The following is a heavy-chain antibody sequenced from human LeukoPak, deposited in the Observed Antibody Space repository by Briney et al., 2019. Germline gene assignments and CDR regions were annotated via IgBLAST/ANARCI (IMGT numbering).Heavy chain of an antibody. CDR1: GYTLTELS. CDR3: ARAAITIFGVVPPTQYYFDY. J-gene: IGHJ4*02. V-gene: IGHV1-24*01. Sequence: GASVKVSCKVSGYTLTELSMHWVRQAPGKGLEWMGGFDPEDGETIYAQKFQGRVTMTEDTSTDTAYMELSRLRFDDTAVYYCARAAITIFGVVPPTQYYFDYWGQGTLVTVSS. D-gene: IGHD3-3*01. CDR2: FDPEDGET.